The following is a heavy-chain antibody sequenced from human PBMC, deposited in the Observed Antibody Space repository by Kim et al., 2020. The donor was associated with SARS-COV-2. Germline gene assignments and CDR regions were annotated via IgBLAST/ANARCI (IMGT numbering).Heavy chain of an antibody. CDR1: GYTFTGYS. CDR2: INPNSGGT. Sequence: ASVKVSCKASGYTFTGYSMHWVRQAPGQGLEWMGRINPNSGGTNYAQKFQGRVTMTRDTSISTAYMELSRLRSDDTAVYYCARAYDFWSGYVAYGMDVWGQGTTVTVSS. D-gene: IGHD3-3*01. CDR3: ARAYDFWSGYVAYGMDV. V-gene: IGHV1-2*06. J-gene: IGHJ6*02.